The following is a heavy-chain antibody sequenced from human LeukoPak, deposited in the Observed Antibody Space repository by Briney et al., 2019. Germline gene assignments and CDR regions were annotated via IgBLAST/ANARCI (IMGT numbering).Heavy chain of an antibody. CDR3: AREGIQLWLDLSY. CDR2: ISAYNGNT. D-gene: IGHD5-18*01. J-gene: IGHJ4*02. V-gene: IGHV1-18*04. CDR1: GYTFTTYY. Sequence: ASVKVSCKASGYTFTTYYMHWLRQAPGQGLEWMGWISAYNGNTHYAQKLQGRVTMTTDTSTSTAYMELRSLRSDDTAVYYCAREGIQLWLDLSYWGQGTLVTVSS.